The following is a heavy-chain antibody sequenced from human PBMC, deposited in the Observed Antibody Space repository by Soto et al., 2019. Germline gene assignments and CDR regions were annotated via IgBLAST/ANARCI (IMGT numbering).Heavy chain of an antibody. J-gene: IGHJ3*02. Sequence: GGSLRLSCAASGFTFSSYAMHWVRQAPGKGLEWVAVIWYDGSNKYYADSVKGRFTISRDNSKNTLYLQMNSLRAEDTAVYYCAREPLVRTYYYDSSGYYPKLTFGLGHAFDIWGQGTMVTVSS. CDR3: AREPLVRTYYYDSSGYYPKLTFGLGHAFDI. V-gene: IGHV3-33*08. CDR2: IWYDGSNK. D-gene: IGHD3-22*01. CDR1: GFTFSSYA.